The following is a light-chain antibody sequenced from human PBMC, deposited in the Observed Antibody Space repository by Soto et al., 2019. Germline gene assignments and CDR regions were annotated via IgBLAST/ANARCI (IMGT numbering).Light chain of an antibody. CDR2: GAS. V-gene: IGKV1-33*01. CDR3: QQYDNLPPFT. CDR1: QDIRTS. J-gene: IGKJ3*01. Sequence: DIRMTQSPSSLSASVGARVSITCQASQDIRTSLSWFQQKPGRAPKLLIYGASNLETGVPSRFRGSGSGRDFPCTMSSLQPEDIATYYCQQYDNLPPFTFGPGTKVEIK.